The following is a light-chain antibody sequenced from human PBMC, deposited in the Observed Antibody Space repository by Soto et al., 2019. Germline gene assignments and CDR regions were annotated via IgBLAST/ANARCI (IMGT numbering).Light chain of an antibody. CDR2: DAS. Sequence: EIVMTQSPATLSVSTGEIATLSCRASQTIDNTLAWYQRKPGQAPRLLIYDASTRATGVPARFSGSGSGTDFTLTISSLQSEDFAVYYCQHYNYWPYTFGQGTKVDIK. J-gene: IGKJ2*01. CDR3: QHYNYWPYT. V-gene: IGKV3-15*01. CDR1: QTIDNT.